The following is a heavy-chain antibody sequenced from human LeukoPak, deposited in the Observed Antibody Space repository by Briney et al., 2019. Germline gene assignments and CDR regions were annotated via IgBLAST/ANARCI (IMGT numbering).Heavy chain of an antibody. V-gene: IGHV1-18*04. CDR3: ARNIAAAPGAFDI. J-gene: IGHJ3*02. CDR2: ISAYNGNT. D-gene: IGHD6-13*01. CDR1: GYTFTGYY. Sequence: ASVKVSCKASGYTFTGYYMHWVRQAPGQGLEWMGWISAYNGNTNYAQKLQGRVTMTTDTSTSTAYMELRSLRSDDTAVYYCARNIAAAPGAFDIWGQGTMVTVSS.